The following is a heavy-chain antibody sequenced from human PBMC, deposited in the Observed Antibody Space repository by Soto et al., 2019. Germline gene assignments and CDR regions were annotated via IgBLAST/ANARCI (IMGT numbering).Heavy chain of an antibody. V-gene: IGHV2-26*01. CDR1: WFSLSNARMG. CDR2: IFSNDEK. Sequence: GPTLVKPAQRLTLTCIFPWFSLSNARMGVSWIRQPPGKALEWLAHIFSNDEKSYSTSLKSRLTISKDTSKSQVVLTMTNMDPVDTATFYCARTDLCSGDCYPAFDYWGQGTLVTVSS. CDR3: ARTDLCSGDCYPAFDY. D-gene: IGHD2-21*02. J-gene: IGHJ4*02.